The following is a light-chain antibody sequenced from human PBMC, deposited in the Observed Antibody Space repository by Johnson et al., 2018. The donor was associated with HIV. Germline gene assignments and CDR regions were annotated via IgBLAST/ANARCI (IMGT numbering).Light chain of an antibody. V-gene: IGLV1-51*02. J-gene: IGLJ1*01. CDR1: SSNIGNNY. CDR3: GTWDSSLSAHYV. CDR2: ENN. Sequence: QSVLTQPPSVSAAPGQKVTISCSGSSSNIGNNYVSWYQQLPGTAPKLLIYENNKRPSGIPDRFSGSKSGTSATLDITGLQTGDEADYYCGTWDSSLSAHYVFGTGTKITVV.